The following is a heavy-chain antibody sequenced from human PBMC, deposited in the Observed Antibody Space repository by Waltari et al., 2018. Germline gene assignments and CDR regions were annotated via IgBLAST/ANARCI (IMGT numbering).Heavy chain of an antibody. J-gene: IGHJ4*02. D-gene: IGHD3-3*01. CDR1: GGSFSGYY. Sequence: QVQLQQWGAGLLKPSETLSLTCAVYGGSFSGYYWSWIRQPPGKGLEWIGEINHSGSTNYNPSLKSRVTISVDTSKDQFSLKLSSVTAADTAVYYCARPLYYDFWSGYYKGGFDYLGQGTLVTVSS. V-gene: IGHV4-34*01. CDR3: ARPLYYDFWSGYYKGGFDY. CDR2: INHSGST.